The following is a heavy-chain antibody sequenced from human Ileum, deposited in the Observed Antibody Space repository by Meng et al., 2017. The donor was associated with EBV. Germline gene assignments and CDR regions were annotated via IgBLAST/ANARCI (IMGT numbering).Heavy chain of an antibody. D-gene: IGHD1-26*01. CDR2: MSYSGST. J-gene: IGHJ4*02. CDR3: AGDPHSGSPH. Sequence: QLLASGRALVNPSSPLPHTLTGSGGSVRSAPSFWTWIRQPPGKGLEWIGYMSYSGSTNYSPPLESRVTISVDTSKNQFSLKLSSVTAADTAGYYCAGDPHSGSPHWGQGTLVTVSS. CDR1: GGSVRSAPSF. V-gene: IGHV4-61*01.